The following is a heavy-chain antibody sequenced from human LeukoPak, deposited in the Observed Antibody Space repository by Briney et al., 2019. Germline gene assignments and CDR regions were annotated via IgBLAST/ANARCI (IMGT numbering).Heavy chain of an antibody. CDR2: ISAYNGNT. Sequence: ASVKVSCKASGYTFTSYGISWVRQAPGQGLEWMGWISAYNGNTNYAQKLQGRVTMTTDTSTSTAYMELRSLRSDDTAVYYCARGLQSSSWYNDAFDIWGQGTMVTVSS. D-gene: IGHD6-13*01. CDR1: GYTFTSYG. CDR3: ARGLQSSSWYNDAFDI. J-gene: IGHJ3*02. V-gene: IGHV1-18*01.